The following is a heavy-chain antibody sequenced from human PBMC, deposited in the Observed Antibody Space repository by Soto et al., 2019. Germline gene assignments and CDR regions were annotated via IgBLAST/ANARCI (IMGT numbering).Heavy chain of an antibody. J-gene: IGHJ3*02. CDR1: GYTFTSYG. CDR3: ARDLSPRYYDSSGYYPPVDAFDI. Sequence: SVNVSCKASGYTFTSYGISWVRQAPGQGLEWMGWISAYNGNTNYAQKLQGRVTMTTDTSTSTAYMELRSLRSDDTAVYYCARDLSPRYYDSSGYYPPVDAFDIWGQGTMVTVSS. D-gene: IGHD3-22*01. CDR2: ISAYNGNT. V-gene: IGHV1-18*01.